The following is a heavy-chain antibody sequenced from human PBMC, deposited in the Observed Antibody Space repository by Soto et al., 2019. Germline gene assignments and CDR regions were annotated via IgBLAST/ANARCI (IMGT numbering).Heavy chain of an antibody. CDR1: GYTFTGYY. D-gene: IGHD3-22*01. CDR3: ARGFYYDSGYWAAFDI. CDR2: INHNSGDT. V-gene: IGHV1-2*02. Sequence: ASVKVSCKASGYTFTGYYMHWVRRAPGQGLEWMGWINHNSGDTNYAQKFQGRVIMTRDTSISTAYMELSGLRSDDTAVYYCARGFYYDSGYWAAFDIWGQGTMVTVS. J-gene: IGHJ3*02.